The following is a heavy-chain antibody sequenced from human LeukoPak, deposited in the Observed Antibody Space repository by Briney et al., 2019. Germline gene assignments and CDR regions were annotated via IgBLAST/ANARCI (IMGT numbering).Heavy chain of an antibody. D-gene: IGHD2-8*01. Sequence: GASVKVSCKASGYTFTGYYMHWVRQAPGQGLEWMGWINPNSGGTNYAQKFQGRVTMTRDTSISTAYMELSRLRSDDTAVYYCARGPPLRCTNGVCYNAGFDYWGQGTLVTVSS. CDR2: INPNSGGT. CDR1: GYTFTGYY. V-gene: IGHV1-2*02. CDR3: ARGPPLRCTNGVCYNAGFDY. J-gene: IGHJ4*02.